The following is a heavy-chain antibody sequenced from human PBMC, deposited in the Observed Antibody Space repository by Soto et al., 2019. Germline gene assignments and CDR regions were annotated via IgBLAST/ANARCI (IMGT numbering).Heavy chain of an antibody. Sequence: QVQLVQSGAEVKKPGASVNVSCKASGYTFTSYDINWVRQATGQGLEWMGWMNPNSGNTAYAQKFQGRITMTRNTSIITAYMELSSLRSADTAVYYCASKKVTSGYPDWGQGTLVTVSS. J-gene: IGHJ4*02. V-gene: IGHV1-8*01. CDR2: MNPNSGNT. D-gene: IGHD3-22*01. CDR3: ASKKVTSGYPD. CDR1: GYTFTSYD.